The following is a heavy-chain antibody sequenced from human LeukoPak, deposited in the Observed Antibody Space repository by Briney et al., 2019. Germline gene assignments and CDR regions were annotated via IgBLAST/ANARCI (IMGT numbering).Heavy chain of an antibody. Sequence: SQTLSLTCTVSGGSISSGGYYWSWIRQPPGKGLEWIGYIYHSGSTYYNPSLKSRVTISVDRSKNQFSLKLSSVTAADTAVYYCARVPPYYYYYMDVWGKGTTVTVSS. CDR1: GGSISSGGYY. CDR3: ARVPPYYYYYMDV. J-gene: IGHJ6*03. CDR2: IYHSGST. V-gene: IGHV4-30-2*01.